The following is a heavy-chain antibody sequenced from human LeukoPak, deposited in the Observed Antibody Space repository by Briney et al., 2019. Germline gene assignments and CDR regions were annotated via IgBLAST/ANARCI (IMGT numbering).Heavy chain of an antibody. V-gene: IGHV4-34*01. CDR1: GGSFSGYY. J-gene: IGHJ4*02. CDR3: AISYSSGWFGY. Sequence: SETLSLTCAVYGGSFSGYYWSWIRQPPGKGLEWIGEINHSGSTNYNPSLKSRVTISVDTSKNQFSLKLSSVTAADTAVYYCAISYSSGWFGYWGQGTLVTVSS. D-gene: IGHD6-19*01. CDR2: INHSGST.